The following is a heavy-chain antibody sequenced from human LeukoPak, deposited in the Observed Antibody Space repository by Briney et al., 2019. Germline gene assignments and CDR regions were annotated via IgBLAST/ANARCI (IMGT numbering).Heavy chain of an antibody. CDR3: TTVTVTITSWYAFDI. J-gene: IGHJ3*02. Sequence: QSGGSLRLSCAASGFTFSNYGMNWVRQAPGKGLEWVSALSSSGGSTYYADSVKGRFTISRDNSKNTLYLQMNSLKTEDTAVYYCTTVTVTITSWYAFDIWGQGTMVTVSS. CDR2: LSSSGGST. CDR1: GFTFSNYG. D-gene: IGHD4-17*01. V-gene: IGHV3-23*01.